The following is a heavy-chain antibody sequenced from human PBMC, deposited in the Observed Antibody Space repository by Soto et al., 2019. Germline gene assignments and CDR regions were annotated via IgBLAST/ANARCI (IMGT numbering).Heavy chain of an antibody. CDR3: ARGWYSSSWRTFYFDY. CDR1: GGSISRGGYY. D-gene: IGHD6-13*01. V-gene: IGHV4-31*03. CDR2: IYYSGST. Sequence: PSETLSLTCTVSGGSISRGGYYWSWIRQHPGKGLEWIGYIYYSGSTYYNPSLKSRVTISVDTSKNQFSLKLSSVTAADTAVYYCARGWYSSSWRTFYFDYWGQGTPVTVSS. J-gene: IGHJ4*02.